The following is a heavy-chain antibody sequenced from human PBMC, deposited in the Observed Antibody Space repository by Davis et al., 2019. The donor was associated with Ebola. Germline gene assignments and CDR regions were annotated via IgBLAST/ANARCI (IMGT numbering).Heavy chain of an antibody. CDR1: GYTFTNYG. Sequence: ASVKVSCKASGYTFTNYGISWVRQAPGQGLEWMGWISAYNDIMNYAQKFQGRVSMTTDTSTGTAYMELRSLTSDDTAVYYCARATLNYGSAYYGMDVWGKGTTATVSS. CDR2: ISAYNDIM. V-gene: IGHV1-18*04. J-gene: IGHJ6*04. CDR3: ARATLNYGSAYYGMDV. D-gene: IGHD4-17*01.